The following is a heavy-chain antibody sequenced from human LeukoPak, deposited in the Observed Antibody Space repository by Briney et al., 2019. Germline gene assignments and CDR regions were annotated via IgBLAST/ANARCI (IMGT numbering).Heavy chain of an antibody. V-gene: IGHV3-23*01. J-gene: IGHJ4*02. CDR1: GFTFSSYA. Sequence: GGSLRLSCAASGFTFSSYAMSWVRQAPGKGLEWVSAISGSGGSTYYADSVKGRFTISRDNSKNMLFLQMNSLRAEDTAVYYCARGGAGVYFFDYWGQGILVTVSS. CDR3: ARGGAGVYFFDY. CDR2: ISGSGGST. D-gene: IGHD6-13*01.